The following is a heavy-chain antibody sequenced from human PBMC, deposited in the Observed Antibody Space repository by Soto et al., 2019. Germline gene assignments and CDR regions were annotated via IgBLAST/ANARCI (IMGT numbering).Heavy chain of an antibody. Sequence: ASVKVSCKASGGTFSSYAISWVRQAPGQGLEWMGGIIPIFGTANYAQKFQGRVTITADKSTSTAYMELSSLRSEDTAVYYCASDILTGYPSYYYYGMDVWGQGTTVTVSS. CDR2: IIPIFGTA. CDR3: ASDILTGYPSYYYYGMDV. CDR1: GGTFSSYA. J-gene: IGHJ6*02. D-gene: IGHD3-9*01. V-gene: IGHV1-69*06.